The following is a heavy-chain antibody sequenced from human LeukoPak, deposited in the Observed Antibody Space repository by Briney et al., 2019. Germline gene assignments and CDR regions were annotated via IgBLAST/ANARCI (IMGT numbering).Heavy chain of an antibody. J-gene: IGHJ4*02. Sequence: AGGSLRLSCAASGFTFSSYGMSWVRQAPGKGLEWVSAIGGRDGSTYYADSVKGRFTISRDNSKNTLYVQMNSLRAEDTAVYYCAKGHYNGSGSLDYWGQGTLVTVSS. CDR3: AKGHYNGSGSLDY. V-gene: IGHV3-23*01. CDR1: GFTFSSYG. CDR2: IGGRDGST. D-gene: IGHD3-10*01.